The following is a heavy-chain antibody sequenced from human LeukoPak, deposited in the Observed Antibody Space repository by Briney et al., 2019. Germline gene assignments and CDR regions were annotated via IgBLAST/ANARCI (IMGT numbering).Heavy chain of an antibody. D-gene: IGHD2-21*02. CDR1: GFTFSSYA. J-gene: IGHJ4*02. V-gene: IGHV3-23*01. Sequence: GGSLRLSCAASGFTFSSYAMSWVRQAPGKGLEWVSAISGSGGSTYYADSVKGRFTISRDNSKNPLYLQMNSLRAEATAVYYCAKDRAYCGGDCYTFFDYWGQGTLVTVSS. CDR2: ISGSGGST. CDR3: AKDRAYCGGDCYTFFDY.